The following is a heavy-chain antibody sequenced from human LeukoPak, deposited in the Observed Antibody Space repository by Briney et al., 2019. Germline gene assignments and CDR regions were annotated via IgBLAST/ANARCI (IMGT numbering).Heavy chain of an antibody. V-gene: IGHV3-30*18. D-gene: IGHD4-17*01. J-gene: IGHJ4*02. CDR2: ISYDGSNK. CDR3: AKDRNDCGDYGGFDY. CDR1: GFTFSSYG. Sequence: GGSLRLSCAASGFTFSSYGMHWVRQAPGKGLEWVAVISYDGSNKYYADSVKGRFTISRDNSKNTLYLQMNSLRAEDTAVYYCAKDRNDCGDYGGFDYWGQGTLVTVSS.